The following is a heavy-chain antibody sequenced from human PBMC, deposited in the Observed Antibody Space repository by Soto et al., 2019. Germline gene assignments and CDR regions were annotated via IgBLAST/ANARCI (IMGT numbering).Heavy chain of an antibody. J-gene: IGHJ5*02. Sequence: QVQLQESGPGLVKPSQTLSLTCTVSGGSISSGGYYWSWIRQHPGKGLEWSGYIYYSGSTYYNPSLKSRVTISVETSKHQFSLKLSSVTAADTAVYYCAREAAGILNWFDPWGQGTLVTVSS. CDR3: AREAAGILNWFDP. V-gene: IGHV4-31*03. CDR1: GGSISSGGYY. D-gene: IGHD6-25*01. CDR2: IYYSGST.